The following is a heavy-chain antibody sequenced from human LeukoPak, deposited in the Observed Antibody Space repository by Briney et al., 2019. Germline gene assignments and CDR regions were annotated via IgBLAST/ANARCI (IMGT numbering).Heavy chain of an antibody. CDR1: GFAFSSYW. D-gene: IGHD6-19*01. CDR2: IRGDGSEI. V-gene: IGHV3-7*01. J-gene: IGHJ4*02. Sequence: GGSLRLSCAASGFAFSSYWMSWVGQARGKGLGWVGNIRGDGSEIHYLGSVKCRFTISRDNAKNSLYLQIDSLRAEDTAVYYCGRDQWWQCIAVSITSYFVCWVQGSLVTVSS. CDR3: GRDQWWQCIAVSITSYFVC.